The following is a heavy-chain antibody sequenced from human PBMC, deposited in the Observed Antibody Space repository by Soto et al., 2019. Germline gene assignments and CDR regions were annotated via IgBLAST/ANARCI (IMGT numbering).Heavy chain of an antibody. CDR1: AYSISSGYY. Sequence: SETLSLTCAVSAYSISSGYYWGWIRQPPGKGLEWIGSIYHSGSTYYNPSLKSRVTISVDTSKNQFSLKLSSVTAADTAVYYCASYDFWSGAEVGGGYYFDYWGQGTLVTVSS. D-gene: IGHD3-3*01. CDR3: ASYDFWSGAEVGGGYYFDY. V-gene: IGHV4-38-2*01. CDR2: IYHSGST. J-gene: IGHJ4*02.